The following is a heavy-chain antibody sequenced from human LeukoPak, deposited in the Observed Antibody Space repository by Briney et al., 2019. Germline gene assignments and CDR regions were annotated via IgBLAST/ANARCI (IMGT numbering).Heavy chain of an antibody. CDR1: GFTFDDYG. CDR2: IKQDGSEK. J-gene: IGHJ4*02. V-gene: IGHV3-7*01. CDR3: ARAAVRLLPSAVDY. D-gene: IGHD3-22*01. Sequence: PGGSLRLSCAASGFTFDDYGMSWVRQAPGKGMEWVANIKQDGSEKYYVDSVKGRFTISRDNAKNSLYLQMNSLRAEDTAVYYCARAAVRLLPSAVDYWGQGTLVTVSS.